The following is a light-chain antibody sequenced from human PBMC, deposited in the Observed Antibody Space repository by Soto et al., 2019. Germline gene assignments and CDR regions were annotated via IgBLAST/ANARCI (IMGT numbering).Light chain of an antibody. J-gene: IGLJ2*01. CDR3: SSYSRSTTLVV. Sequence: QSALTQPASVSGSPGQSITISCTGTSSDVGAFTSVSWYKQHPGKAPKLIIYDIIHRPSGVSDRFSGSKSVNTASLTISVLQPEDEATYHCSSYSRSTTLVVFGGGTKLTVL. CDR1: SSDVGAFTS. CDR2: DII. V-gene: IGLV2-14*03.